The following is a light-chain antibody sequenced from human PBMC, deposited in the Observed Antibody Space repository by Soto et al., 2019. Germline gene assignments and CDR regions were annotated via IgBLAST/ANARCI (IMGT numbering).Light chain of an antibody. CDR1: QTINSW. J-gene: IGKJ2*01. Sequence: DIRMTQSPSTLSASVGDRVTITCRASQTINSWLAWYQQKPGKAPKLLIYKASTLESGVPSRFSGSGSGTDFALTITSLQPDDFATYYCQHYYNYPYTFGQGTKLEIK. CDR3: QHYYNYPYT. V-gene: IGKV1-5*03. CDR2: KAS.